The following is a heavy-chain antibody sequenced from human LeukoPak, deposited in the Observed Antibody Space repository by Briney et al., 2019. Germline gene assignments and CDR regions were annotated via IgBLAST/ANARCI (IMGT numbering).Heavy chain of an antibody. D-gene: IGHD4-17*01. CDR3: ARVMEPTVTTAIDY. J-gene: IGHJ4*02. CDR1: GGSISSGDYY. V-gene: IGHV4-30-4*01. Sequence: SETLSLTCTVSGGSISSGDYYWSWIRQPPGKGLEWIGYIYYSGSTYYNPSLKSRVTISVDTSKNQFSLELSSVTAADTAVYYCARVMEPTVTTAIDYWGQGALVTVSS. CDR2: IYYSGST.